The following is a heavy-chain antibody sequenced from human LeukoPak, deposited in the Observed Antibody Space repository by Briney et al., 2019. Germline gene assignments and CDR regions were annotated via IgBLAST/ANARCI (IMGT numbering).Heavy chain of an antibody. V-gene: IGHV4-34*01. CDR1: GGSFSNYY. CDR2: INDSGRI. CDR3: ARRWNYGRNYYIDV. Sequence: PSQTLSLTCAVYGGSFSNYYWSWIRQTPGKGTEWIGEINDSGRINYNPSLMSRVTVSVDTSKNQFSLRLTSVTATDTAVYYCARRWNYGRNYYIDVWGKGATVSVSS. D-gene: IGHD1-7*01. J-gene: IGHJ6*03.